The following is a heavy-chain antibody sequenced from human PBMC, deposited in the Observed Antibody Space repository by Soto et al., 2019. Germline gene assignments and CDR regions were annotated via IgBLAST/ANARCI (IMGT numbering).Heavy chain of an antibody. CDR1: GGSFTDYY. CDR3: AKDRFPGYTYAIDS. J-gene: IGHJ4*02. CDR2: INHSGLT. V-gene: IGHV4-34*01. D-gene: IGHD5-18*01. Sequence: TSETLSLTCVVSGGSFTDYYWTWIRQSPEKGLEWIGEINHSGLTNYRPSLKSRVTISVDTSKNQVSLNLTSVTAADTAFYYCAKDRFPGYTYAIDSWGQGTLVTVSS.